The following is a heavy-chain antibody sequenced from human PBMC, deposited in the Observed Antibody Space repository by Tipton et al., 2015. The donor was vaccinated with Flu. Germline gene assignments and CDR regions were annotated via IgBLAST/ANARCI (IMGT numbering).Heavy chain of an antibody. CDR3: TRGFIALCDY. V-gene: IGHV3-48*03. CDR1: GFNFINYE. CDR2: ITSNGFTK. J-gene: IGHJ4*02. D-gene: IGHD6-13*01. Sequence: SLRLSCVASGFNFINYEMAWVRQAPGKGLEWISHITSNGFTKYYADSVKGRFSISRDNAKNSLSLQMDSLRAEDTAIYYCTRGFIALCDYWGRGTLVTVSS.